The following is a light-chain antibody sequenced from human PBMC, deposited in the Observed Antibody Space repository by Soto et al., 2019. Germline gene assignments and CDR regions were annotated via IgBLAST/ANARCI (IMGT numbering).Light chain of an antibody. J-gene: IGKJ3*01. CDR3: QKYSSVPV. CDR1: XXIXNL. V-gene: IGKV1-27*01. Sequence: DIQMTQSPTSLSASVGXXXXXXXXASXXIXNLVAWYQQKPGKAPKLLIYAASTLQSGVPSRFSGSGSGTDFTLTINSLQPEDVATXSCQKYSSVPVFGPGTKVEIK. CDR2: AAS.